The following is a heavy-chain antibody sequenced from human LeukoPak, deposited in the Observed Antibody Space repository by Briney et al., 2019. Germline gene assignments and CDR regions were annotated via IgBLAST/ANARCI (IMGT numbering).Heavy chain of an antibody. V-gene: IGHV3-30*03. CDR3: ASSAEAGDDY. D-gene: IGHD6-13*01. CDR2: ISYDGSKK. Sequence: PGRSLRLSSAASLFTVSNAGMHLVRQAPDKGREWVAFISYDGSKKYYADSVKGRLTIPRDNAKNSLYLQMNSLRAEETAVYYCASSAEAGDDYWGQGPLVTVSS. CDR1: LFTVSNAG. J-gene: IGHJ4*02.